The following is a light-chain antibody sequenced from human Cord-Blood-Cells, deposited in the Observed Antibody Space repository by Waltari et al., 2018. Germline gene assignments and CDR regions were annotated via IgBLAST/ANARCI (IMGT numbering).Light chain of an antibody. CDR1: QSVSSY. CDR2: DAS. V-gene: IGKV3-11*01. Sequence: EIVLTHSPATLSFAPGARANLSCRASQSVSSYLAWYQQKPGQAPRLLIYDASNRATGIPARFSGSGSGTDFTLTISSLEPEDFAVYYCQQRSNWPPGFTFGPGTKVDIK. CDR3: QQRSNWPPGFT. J-gene: IGKJ3*01.